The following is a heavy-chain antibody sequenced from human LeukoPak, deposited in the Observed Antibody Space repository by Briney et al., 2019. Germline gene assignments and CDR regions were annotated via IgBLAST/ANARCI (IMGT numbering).Heavy chain of an antibody. D-gene: IGHD3-10*01. CDR2: IYPGGSDT. CDR1: GYSFTSYW. V-gene: IGHV5-51*01. Sequence: GESLKISCKGSGYSFTSYWIGWVRQMPGKGLEWMGIIYPGGSDTRYSPSFQGQVTISADKSISTAYLQWSSLKASDTAMYYCARGLLWFGELNPDAFDIWGQGTMVTVSS. J-gene: IGHJ3*02. CDR3: ARGLLWFGELNPDAFDI.